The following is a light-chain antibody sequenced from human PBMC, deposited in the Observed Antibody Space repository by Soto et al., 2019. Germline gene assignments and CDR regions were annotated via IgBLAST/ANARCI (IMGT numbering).Light chain of an antibody. CDR3: SSYTTISTLEV. CDR1: SSDVGGYNY. J-gene: IGLJ3*02. V-gene: IGLV2-14*01. CDR2: EVS. Sequence: QSVLTQPASVSGSPGQSITISCTGTSSDVGGYNYVSWYQQHPGKAPKLMIYEVSNRPSGVSNRFSGSKSGNTASLTISGLQAEHEADYYCSSYTTISTLEVFGGGTKLTVL.